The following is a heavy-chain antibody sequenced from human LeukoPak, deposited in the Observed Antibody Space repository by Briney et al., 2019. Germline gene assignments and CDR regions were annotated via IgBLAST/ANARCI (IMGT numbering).Heavy chain of an antibody. D-gene: IGHD4-11*01. Sequence: AGGSLRLSCVASEFTFSSYWMHWVRHAPGEGLVWVSVINSDGSTTLYADSVKGRFTISRDNAKNTLYLQMNSLRAEDTAVYYCAGPRGKITTIDYWGQGTLVTVSS. CDR3: AGPRGKITTIDY. V-gene: IGHV3-74*03. CDR1: EFTFSSYW. CDR2: INSDGSTT. J-gene: IGHJ4*02.